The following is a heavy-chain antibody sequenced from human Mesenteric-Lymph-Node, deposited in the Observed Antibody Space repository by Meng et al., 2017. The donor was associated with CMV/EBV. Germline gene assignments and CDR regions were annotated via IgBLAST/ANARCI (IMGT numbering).Heavy chain of an antibody. CDR3: ARCGDRYYYYGMDV. D-gene: IGHD2-21*01. Sequence: KVSCKASGYNFLTHWNVWVRQMPGKGLEWMGIMYPGDYDIRYSPAFQGHVTFSVDNSINTAYLQWSSLRASDTAMYYCARCGDRYYYYGMDVWGQGTTVTVSS. CDR1: GYNFLTHW. V-gene: IGHV5-51*01. CDR2: MYPGDYDI. J-gene: IGHJ6*02.